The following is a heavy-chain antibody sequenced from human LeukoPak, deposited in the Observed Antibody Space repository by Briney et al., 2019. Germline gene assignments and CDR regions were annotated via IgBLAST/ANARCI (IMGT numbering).Heavy chain of an antibody. D-gene: IGHD6-6*01. Sequence: GGSLRLSCAASGFTFSSYAMHWVRQAPGKGLEWVAVISYDGSNKYYADSVKGRFTISRDTAKNSLYLQMNSLRAEDTAVYYCAREYSSSSGRAFDIWGQGTMVTVSS. V-gene: IGHV3-30-3*01. CDR3: AREYSSSSGRAFDI. J-gene: IGHJ3*02. CDR2: ISYDGSNK. CDR1: GFTFSSYA.